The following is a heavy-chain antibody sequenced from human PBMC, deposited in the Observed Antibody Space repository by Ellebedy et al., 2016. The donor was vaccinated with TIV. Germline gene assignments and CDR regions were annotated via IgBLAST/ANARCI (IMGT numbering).Heavy chain of an antibody. D-gene: IGHD3-10*02. CDR3: AKSGLFGELLYLDY. CDR2: MNPNSGNT. V-gene: IGHV1-8*01. J-gene: IGHJ4*02. CDR1: GYTFTSYD. Sequence: AASVTVSCKASGYTFTSYDINWVRLATGQGLEWMGWMNPNSGNTGYAQKFQGRVNMTRNTSITTAYMELSSLRSDDTAVFYCAKSGLFGELLYLDYWGQGTLVTVSS.